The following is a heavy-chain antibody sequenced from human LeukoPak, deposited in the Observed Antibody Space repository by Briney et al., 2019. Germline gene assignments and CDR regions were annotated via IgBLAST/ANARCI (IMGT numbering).Heavy chain of an antibody. CDR1: GYSISSGYH. CDR3: ARVTFLPYYYDSSGYYYFDY. D-gene: IGHD3-22*01. J-gene: IGHJ4*02. CDR2: ISSSSSYI. Sequence: PSETLSLTCTVSGYSISSGYHWGWVRQAPGKGLEWVSSISSSSSYIYYADSVKGRFTISRDNSKNTLYLQMNSLRAEDTAVYYCARVTFLPYYYDSSGYYYFDYWGQGTLVTVSS. V-gene: IGHV3-21*04.